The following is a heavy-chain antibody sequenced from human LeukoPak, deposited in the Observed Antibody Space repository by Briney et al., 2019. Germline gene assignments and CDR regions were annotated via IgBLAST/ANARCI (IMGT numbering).Heavy chain of an antibody. V-gene: IGHV3-23*01. CDR1: GFAFSAYA. Sequence: PGGSLRLSCATSGFAFSAYAMSWVRQAPGRGLEWVSSISGSGDNTYYAESVEGRFTISRDNSENTLFLQMNSLRAEDTAVFYCAKRSGYTAGWFFDFRGQGTLVTVSS. CDR2: ISGSGDNT. J-gene: IGHJ4*02. D-gene: IGHD5-12*01. CDR3: AKRSGYTAGWFFDF.